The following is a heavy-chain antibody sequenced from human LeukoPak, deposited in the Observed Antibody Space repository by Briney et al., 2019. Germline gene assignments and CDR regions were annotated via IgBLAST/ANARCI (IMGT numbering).Heavy chain of an antibody. J-gene: IGHJ5*02. CDR1: GDSISSSSSY. V-gene: IGHV4-39*07. CDR2: IYHSGST. CDR3: ARDLKGIAAAGTGWFDP. Sequence: SETLSLTCTVSGDSISSSSSYWGWIRQPPGEGLEWIGSIYHSGSTYYNPSLKSRVTISVDTSKNQFSLKLSSVTAADTAVYYCARDLKGIAAAGTGWFDPWGQGTLVTVSS. D-gene: IGHD6-13*01.